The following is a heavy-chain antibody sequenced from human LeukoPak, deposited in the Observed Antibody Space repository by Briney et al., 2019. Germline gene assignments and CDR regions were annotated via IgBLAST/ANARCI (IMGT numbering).Heavy chain of an antibody. CDR1: GYTFTSYG. CDR2: ISAYNGNT. V-gene: IGHV1-18*01. J-gene: IGHJ6*02. D-gene: IGHD1-1*01. Sequence: ASVKVSCKASGYTFTSYGISWVRQAPGQGLEWMGWISAYNGNTNYAQKLQGRVTMTTDTSTSTAYMELRSLRSDDTAVYYCARDGSRYNYYYYGMDVWGQGTTVTVSS. CDR3: ARDGSRYNYYYYGMDV.